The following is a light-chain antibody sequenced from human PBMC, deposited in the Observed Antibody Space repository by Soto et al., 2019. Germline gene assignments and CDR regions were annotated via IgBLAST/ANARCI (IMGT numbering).Light chain of an antibody. V-gene: IGLV2-14*01. CDR3: SSYTSSSTVV. CDR2: DVS. Sequence: QSALTQPASVSGSPGQSITISCTGSSSDVGTYKSVSWYQQHAGKVPKLMIYDVSNRPSGISDRFSGSKSGNTASLTISGLQAEDEADYYCSSYTSSSTVVFGGGTTLTVL. CDR1: SSDVGTYKS. J-gene: IGLJ3*02.